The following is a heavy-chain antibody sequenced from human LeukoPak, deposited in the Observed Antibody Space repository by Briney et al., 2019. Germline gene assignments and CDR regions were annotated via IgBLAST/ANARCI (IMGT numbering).Heavy chain of an antibody. Sequence: PSETLSLTCTVSGGSISSSSYYWGWIRQPPGKGLEWIGSIYYSGSTYYNPSLKSRVTISVDTSKNQFSLKLSSVTAADTAVYYCARQMRDEKVLYNWFDPWGQGTLVTVSS. D-gene: IGHD2-8*01. J-gene: IGHJ5*02. CDR3: ARQMRDEKVLYNWFDP. V-gene: IGHV4-39*01. CDR2: IYYSGST. CDR1: GGSISSSSYY.